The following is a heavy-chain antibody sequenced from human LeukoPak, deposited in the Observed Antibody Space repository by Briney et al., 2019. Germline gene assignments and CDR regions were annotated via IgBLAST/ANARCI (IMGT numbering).Heavy chain of an antibody. J-gene: IGHJ6*03. CDR2: INHSGST. V-gene: IGHV4-34*01. Sequence: SETLSLTCAVYGGSFSGYYWSWIRQPPGKGLEWIGEINHSGSTNYNPSLKSRVTISVDTSKNQFSLKLSSVTAADTAVYYCARGPANYYDSSGYRYYYYYYYMDVWGKGTTDTVSS. CDR1: GGSFSGYY. D-gene: IGHD3-22*01. CDR3: ARGPANYYDSSGYRYYYYYYYMDV.